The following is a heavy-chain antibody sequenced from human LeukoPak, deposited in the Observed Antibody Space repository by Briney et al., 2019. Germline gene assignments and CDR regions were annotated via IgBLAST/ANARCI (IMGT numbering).Heavy chain of an antibody. D-gene: IGHD3-10*01. CDR1: GFTFSSYA. CDR2: ISYDVSNK. Sequence: GRSLRLSCAASGFTFSSYAMHWVRQAAGTELKWLAVISYDVSNKYYAASVKGRFTISRDKSKNTLYLKVSSLRADDTAVYYCATRFGLDYYYYYMDVWGKGTTVTVSS. J-gene: IGHJ6*03. V-gene: IGHV3-30*04. CDR3: ATRFGLDYYYYYMDV.